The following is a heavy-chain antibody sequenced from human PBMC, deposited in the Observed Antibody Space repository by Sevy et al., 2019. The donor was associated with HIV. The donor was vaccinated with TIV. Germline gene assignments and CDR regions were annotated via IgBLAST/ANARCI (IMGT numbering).Heavy chain of an antibody. CDR1: GGSISSGGYY. J-gene: IGHJ5*01. V-gene: IGHV4-31*03. D-gene: IGHD2-2*01. CDR2: IYYSGST. CDR3: AGDRYCSSTSCEGWCDS. Sequence: SETLSLTCTVSGGSISSGGYYWSWIRQHPGKGLEWIGYIYYSGSTYYNPSLKSRVTISVDTSKNQFSLKLSSVTAAGAAVYYCAGDRYCSSTSCEGWCDSWGQGTLVTVSS.